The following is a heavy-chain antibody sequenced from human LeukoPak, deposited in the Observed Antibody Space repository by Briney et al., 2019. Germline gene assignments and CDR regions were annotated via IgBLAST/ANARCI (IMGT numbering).Heavy chain of an antibody. J-gene: IGHJ3*02. CDR1: GSIFSNYW. CDR3: ARPGIAAAGTGSDAFDI. CDR2: VYPGDSDT. D-gene: IGHD6-13*01. V-gene: IGHV5-51*01. Sequence: GASLQISCKAAGSIFSNYWIGCGRQLPGKLLEWMGIVYPGDSDTRYSPSFQGQVTISADKSISTAYLQWSSLKASDTAMYYCARPGIAAAGTGSDAFDIWGQGTMVTVSS.